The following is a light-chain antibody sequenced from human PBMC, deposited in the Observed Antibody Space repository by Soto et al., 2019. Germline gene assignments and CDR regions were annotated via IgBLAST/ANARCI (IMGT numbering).Light chain of an antibody. Sequence: EIVLTQSPATLSLSPGERATLSCRASQSFSSYLAWYQQKPGQAPRLLIYDASKRATGIPARFSGRGSGTDFTLTICSLEPEDFAVDYCQQRSNWPPVITFGQGTRLEIK. CDR2: DAS. V-gene: IGKV3-11*01. J-gene: IGKJ5*01. CDR3: QQRSNWPPVIT. CDR1: QSFSSY.